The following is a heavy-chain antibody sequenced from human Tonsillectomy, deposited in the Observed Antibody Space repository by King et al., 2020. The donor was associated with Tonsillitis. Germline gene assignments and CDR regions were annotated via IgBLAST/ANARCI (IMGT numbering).Heavy chain of an antibody. J-gene: IGHJ1*01. Sequence: VQLVESGGGVVQPGRSLRLSCAASGFSFSSYGMHWVRQAPGKGLEWVAIISYDGTHKYYADSVRGRFTISRDNSKNTVLLQMSSLRAEDTAVYYCATGRGAHGCYDAGHGGRGTLLTASS. CDR3: ATGRGAHGCYDAGH. V-gene: IGHV3-30*03. D-gene: IGHD5-12*01. CDR1: GFSFSSYG. CDR2: ISYDGTHK.